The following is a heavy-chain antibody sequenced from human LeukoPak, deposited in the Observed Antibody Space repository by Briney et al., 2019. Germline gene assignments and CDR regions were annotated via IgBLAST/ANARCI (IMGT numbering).Heavy chain of an antibody. Sequence: SETLSLICTVSGGSISSSSSSYHWGWIRQPPGKGLEWIGSLSYSGSTYYNPSLQSRVTISVDTSKNQFSLKMYSVTAADTAVYYCASDNYWGQGTLVTVSS. CDR2: LSYSGST. V-gene: IGHV4-39*01. D-gene: IGHD3-9*01. CDR3: ASDNY. J-gene: IGHJ4*02. CDR1: GGSISSSSSSYH.